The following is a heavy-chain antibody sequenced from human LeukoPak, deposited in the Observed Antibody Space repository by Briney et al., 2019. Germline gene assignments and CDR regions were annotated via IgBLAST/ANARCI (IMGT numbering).Heavy chain of an antibody. CDR1: GFSLSTSGMC. CDR3: ARALQTYLWDRHAWYFDP. V-gene: IGHV2-70*01. D-gene: IGHD2-8*02. CDR2: IDWDDDK. J-gene: IGHJ2*01. Sequence: ESGPTLVKPTQTLTLTCTFSGFSLSTSGMCVSWIRQPPGKALEWLALIDWDDDKYYSTSLKTRLTISKDTSKNQVVLTMTNMDPVDTATYYCARALQTYLWDRHAWYFDPWGRGTLVTVSS.